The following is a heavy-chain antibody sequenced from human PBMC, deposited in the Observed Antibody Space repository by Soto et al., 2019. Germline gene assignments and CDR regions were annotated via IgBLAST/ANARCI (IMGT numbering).Heavy chain of an antibody. Sequence: DVQLVESGGGLVQPGRSLRLSCAASGFTFDDYAMHWVRQAPGKGLEWVSGSSWDSGSIGYADSVKGRFTISRDNANNCLYLQMNSLRAEDTALYYCATDRTNGPNYDFWSGYYFGPDAFDIWGQGTMVTVSS. V-gene: IGHV3-9*01. J-gene: IGHJ3*02. CDR3: ATDRTNGPNYDFWSGYYFGPDAFDI. CDR1: GFTFDDYA. CDR2: SSWDSGSI. D-gene: IGHD3-3*01.